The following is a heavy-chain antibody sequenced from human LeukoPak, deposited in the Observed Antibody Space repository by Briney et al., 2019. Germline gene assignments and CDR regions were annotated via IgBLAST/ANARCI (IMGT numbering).Heavy chain of an antibody. CDR3: ARAMYYYDSSGYWI. V-gene: IGHV4-39*01. CDR2: IYYGGYT. CDR1: GGSISSNNYY. D-gene: IGHD3-22*01. J-gene: IGHJ4*02. Sequence: SETLSLTCTVSGGSISSNNYYWGWIRQPPGKGLEWIGSIYYGGYTYYNPSLKSRVTISVDTSKNQFSLKLSSVTAADTAVYYCARAMYYYDSSGYWIWGQGTLVTVS.